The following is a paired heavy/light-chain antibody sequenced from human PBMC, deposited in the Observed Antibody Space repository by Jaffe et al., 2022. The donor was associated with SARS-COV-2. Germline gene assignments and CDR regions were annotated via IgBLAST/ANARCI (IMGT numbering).Light chain of an antibody. V-gene: IGKV1-17*01. J-gene: IGKJ5*01. CDR1: QGIRND. CDR3: LQHNNYPLT. Sequence: DIQLTQSPSSLSASVGDRVTITCRASQGIRNDLGWYQQKPGRAPKRLIYGASTLQSGVPSRFSGSGSGTEFTLTISSLQPEDFATYYCLQHNNYPLTFGQGTRLEIK. CDR2: GAS.
Heavy chain of an antibody. V-gene: IGHV3-23*04. J-gene: IGHJ4*02. CDR1: GFPFSTSA. CDR2: ISSDARTT. D-gene: IGHD2-8*01. CDR3: AKGSLTVGGWDS. Sequence: EVHLVESGGDLVQPGGSLRLSCAASGFPFSTSAMSWVRQAPGKGLEWVSVISSDARTTFYAGSVKGRFTISRNISMNTLYLQLSSLRAEDTAVYFCAKGSLTVGGWDSWGQGTLVTVSS.